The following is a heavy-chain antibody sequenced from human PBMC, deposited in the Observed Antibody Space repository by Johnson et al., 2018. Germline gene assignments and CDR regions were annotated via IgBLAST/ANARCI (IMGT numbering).Heavy chain of an antibody. CDR3: ARDMIRLRRDGYNPLDY. CDR2: MYTSGST. D-gene: IGHD5-24*01. V-gene: IGHV3-66*02. Sequence: VQLVESGGGLARPGGSLRVSCAASGFSVSDNYMSWVRQASGKGPEWVSIMYTSGSTYYAESVKGRFTISRDNSKNTLDLHMNSLRPEDTAVYYCARDMIRLRRDGYNPLDYWGQGTLVTVSS. J-gene: IGHJ4*02. CDR1: GFSVSDNY.